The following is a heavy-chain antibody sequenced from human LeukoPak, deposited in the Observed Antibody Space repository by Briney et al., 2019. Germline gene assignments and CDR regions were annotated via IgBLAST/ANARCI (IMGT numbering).Heavy chain of an antibody. V-gene: IGHV4-59*11. CDR2: IYYNGGP. Sequence: PSETLSLTCTGSGVSISGHFWTWIRQPPGKGLEWIAYIYYNGGPSYNPSLKSRVTISVDTSKNQISLKLNSVTAADTAVYYCARYGQLSGHRHLDSWGQGTLLTVSS. CDR1: GVSISGHF. D-gene: IGHD6-25*01. J-gene: IGHJ4*02. CDR3: ARYGQLSGHRHLDS.